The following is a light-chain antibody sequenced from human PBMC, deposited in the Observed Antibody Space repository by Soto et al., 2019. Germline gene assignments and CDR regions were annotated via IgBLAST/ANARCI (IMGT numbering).Light chain of an antibody. CDR3: GAWDDSLNGFYV. CDR2: SNN. Sequence: QSVLTQPPSASGTPGQRVTISCSGSSSNIGSNAVNWYKQVPGTAPKLLIYSNNQRPSGVPDRFSGSKSGTSASLAISGLQSEDEADYYCGAWDDSLNGFYVFGIGTKVT. V-gene: IGLV1-44*01. J-gene: IGLJ1*01. CDR1: SSNIGSNA.